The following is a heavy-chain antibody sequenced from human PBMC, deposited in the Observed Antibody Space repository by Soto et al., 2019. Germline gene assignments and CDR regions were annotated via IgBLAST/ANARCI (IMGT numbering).Heavy chain of an antibody. D-gene: IGHD2-21*02. CDR3: AHSRCGGDCLQSYSSHYYYGMDV. CDR1: GFSLSTSGVG. J-gene: IGHJ6*02. V-gene: IGHV2-5*02. CDR2: IYWDDDK. Sequence: QITLKESGPTLVRPTQTLTLTCTFSGFSLSTSGVGVGWIRQPPGKALEWLALIYWDDDKRYSPSLKRRLTTTKDTSKNQVVLTMTNLDPVDTATYYGAHSRCGGDCLQSYSSHYYYGMDVWGQGTTVTVSS.